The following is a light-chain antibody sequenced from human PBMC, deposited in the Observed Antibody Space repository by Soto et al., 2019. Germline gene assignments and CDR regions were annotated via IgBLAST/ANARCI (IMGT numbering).Light chain of an antibody. CDR2: GAS. J-gene: IGKJ1*01. Sequence: ELVMTQSPATLSVSPGERATLSCRASQSVSSNLVWYQQKPGQAPRLLIYGASTRATGIPARFSGSGSGTEFTLTISSLQSEDFAVYYCQQYNDWPPYTFGQGTKVDIK. V-gene: IGKV3-15*01. CDR1: QSVSSN. CDR3: QQYNDWPPYT.